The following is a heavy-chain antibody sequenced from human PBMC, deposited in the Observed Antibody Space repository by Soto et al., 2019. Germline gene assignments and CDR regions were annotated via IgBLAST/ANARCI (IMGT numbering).Heavy chain of an antibody. CDR3: ARALHYYGSGSYLYYYYGRDV. CDR2: MNPNSGNT. Sequence: QVQLVQSGAEVKKPGASVKVSCKASGYTFTSYDINWVRQATGQGLEWMGWMNPNSGNTGYAQKFQGRVTMTRNTSLTRAPMAXSSRRSEDTAVYYSARALHYYGSGSYLYYYYGRDVWGQGTTVTVSS. J-gene: IGHJ6*02. V-gene: IGHV1-8*01. D-gene: IGHD3-10*01. CDR1: GYTFTSYD.